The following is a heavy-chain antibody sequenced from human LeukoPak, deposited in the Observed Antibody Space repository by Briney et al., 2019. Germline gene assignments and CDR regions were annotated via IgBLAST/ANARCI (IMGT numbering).Heavy chain of an antibody. D-gene: IGHD1-26*01. Sequence: GGSLRLSCTASGFTFGDYAMSWVRQAPGKGLEWVGFIRTKAYGGTTEYAASVKGRFTTSRDDSKSIAYLRMNSLKTEDTAVYYCTRDGWVGATQDYMDVWGKGTTVTVSS. J-gene: IGHJ6*03. CDR1: GFTFGDYA. CDR3: TRDGWVGATQDYMDV. V-gene: IGHV3-49*04. CDR2: IRTKAYGGTT.